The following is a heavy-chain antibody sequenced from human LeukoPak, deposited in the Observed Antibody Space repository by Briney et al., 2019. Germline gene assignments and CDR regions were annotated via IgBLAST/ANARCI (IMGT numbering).Heavy chain of an antibody. D-gene: IGHD3-3*01. J-gene: IGHJ6*02. CDR3: ARDGSGDGMDV. Sequence: GVDGMGWMNPNSGNTGYAQKFQGRVTMTRNTSISTAYMELSSLRSEDTAVYYCARDGSGDGMDVWGQGTTVTVSS. V-gene: IGHV1-8*01. CDR2: MNPNSGNT.